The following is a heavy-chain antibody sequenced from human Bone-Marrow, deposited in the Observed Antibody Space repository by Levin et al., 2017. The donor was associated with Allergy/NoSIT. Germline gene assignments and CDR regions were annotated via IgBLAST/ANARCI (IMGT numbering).Heavy chain of an antibody. V-gene: IGHV3-21*01. Sequence: SCAASGFTFSSYSMNWVRQAPGKGLEWVSSISSSSSYIYYADSVKGRFTISRDNAKNSLYLQMNSLRAEDTAVYYCARVTGGYAYHYFEYWGQGTLVTVSS. CDR3: ARVTGGYAYHYFEY. J-gene: IGHJ4*02. CDR1: GFTFSSYS. D-gene: IGHD5-12*01. CDR2: ISSSSSYI.